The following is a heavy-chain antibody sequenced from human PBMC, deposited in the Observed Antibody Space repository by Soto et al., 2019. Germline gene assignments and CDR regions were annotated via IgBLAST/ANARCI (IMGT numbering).Heavy chain of an antibody. CDR2: IIPIFGTA. CDR3: ASGALEMATTYFDY. J-gene: IGHJ4*02. V-gene: IGHV1-69*13. Sequence: GASVKVSCKASGGTFSSYAISWVRQAPGQGLEWMGGIIPIFGTANYAQKFQGRVTITADESTSTAYMELSSLRSEDTAVYYCASGALEMATTYFDYWGQGXLVTVYS. D-gene: IGHD1-1*01. CDR1: GGTFSSYA.